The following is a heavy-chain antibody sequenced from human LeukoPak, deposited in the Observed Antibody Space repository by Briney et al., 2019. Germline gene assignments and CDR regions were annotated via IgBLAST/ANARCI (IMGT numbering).Heavy chain of an antibody. D-gene: IGHD3-3*01. CDR3: ARALRIETFGVRRYYYHAMNV. CDR2: INPSSLGT. J-gene: IGHJ6*02. Sequence: GASVKVSCKASGYTFTNYYMHWVRQAPGQGLEWMGVINPSSLGTTYAQRFQGRVTMTTDASTSTVYMDLRSLRSADKAVFYCARALRIETFGVRRYYYHAMNVWGQGTTVTVSS. V-gene: IGHV1-46*03. CDR1: GYTFTNYY.